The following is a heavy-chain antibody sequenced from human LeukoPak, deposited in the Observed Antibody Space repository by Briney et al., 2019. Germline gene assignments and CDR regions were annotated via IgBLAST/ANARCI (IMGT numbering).Heavy chain of an antibody. V-gene: IGHV3-33*06. Sequence: PGRSLRLSCAASGLTFINYGMHCVRQAPGKGMDWVAVIWYDGSYKYYADSVQGRFTISRDNSKNTLYLQMNSLRAEDTAVYYCAKVVQYTAATGTGLDYWGQGTLVTVSS. J-gene: IGHJ4*02. CDR2: IWYDGSYK. CDR3: AKVVQYTAATGTGLDY. D-gene: IGHD6-13*01. CDR1: GLTFINYG.